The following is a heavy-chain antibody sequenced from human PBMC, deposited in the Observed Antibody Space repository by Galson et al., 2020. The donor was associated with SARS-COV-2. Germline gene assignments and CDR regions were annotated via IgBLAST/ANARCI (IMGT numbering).Heavy chain of an antibody. CDR3: ARGGIYSNYYFDY. CDR2: INHSGNT. CDR1: GGSFSEFF. J-gene: IGHJ4*02. Sequence: SETLSLTCAVYGGSFSEFFWSWIRQPPGKGLEWIGEINHSGNTNYNPSLKSRVIISVDTSKNQFSLQLSSVTAADTAVYYCARGGIYSNYYFDYWAQGTLVTVSS. V-gene: IGHV4-34*01. D-gene: IGHD5-18*01.